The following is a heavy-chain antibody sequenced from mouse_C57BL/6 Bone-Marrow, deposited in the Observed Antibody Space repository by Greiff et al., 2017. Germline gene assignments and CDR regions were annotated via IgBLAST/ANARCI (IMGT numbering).Heavy chain of an antibody. D-gene: IGHD4-1*01. V-gene: IGHV1-81*01. CDR1: GYTFTSYG. CDR3: ESGPANWDVNSAIDD. CDR2: IYPRSGNT. J-gene: IGHJ4*01. Sequence: VQLQQSGAELARPGASVKLSCKASGYTFTSYGISWVKQRTGQGLEWIGEIYPRSGNTYYNEKFKGKATLTADKSSRTAYMELRSLPSEASAVLICESGPANWDVNSAIDDWGQGTTVTVSS.